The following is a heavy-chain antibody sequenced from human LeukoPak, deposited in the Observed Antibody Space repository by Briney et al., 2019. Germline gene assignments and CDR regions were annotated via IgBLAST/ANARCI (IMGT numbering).Heavy chain of an antibody. CDR1: GGTFSSYA. Sequence: GASVKVSCKASGGTFSSYAISWVRQAPGQGLEWMGGIIPIFGTANYAQKFQGRVTITADESTSTAYMELSSLRSEDTAVYYCARDLDRKLLWFGEPNYYFDYWGQGTLVTVSS. V-gene: IGHV1-69*13. CDR2: IIPIFGTA. D-gene: IGHD3-10*01. J-gene: IGHJ4*02. CDR3: ARDLDRKLLWFGEPNYYFDY.